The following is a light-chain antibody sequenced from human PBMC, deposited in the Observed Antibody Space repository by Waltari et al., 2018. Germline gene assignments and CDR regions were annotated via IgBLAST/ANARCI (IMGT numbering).Light chain of an antibody. CDR1: QNVSDN. CDR3: QQYMNWPPGYS. V-gene: IGKV3-15*01. J-gene: IGKJ2*03. CDR2: GVS. Sequence: EILMTQSPVALSVSVGERASPPCRASQNVSDNLAWYQQRPGQAPALLIYGVSIRAPGVPDRFSGGGSATEFTLTINDLQSSDSAVYYCQQYMNWPPGYSFGQGTKVEIK.